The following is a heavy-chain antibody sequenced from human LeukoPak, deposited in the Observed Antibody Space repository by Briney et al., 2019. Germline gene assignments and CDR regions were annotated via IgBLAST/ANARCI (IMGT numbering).Heavy chain of an antibody. J-gene: IGHJ4*02. V-gene: IGHV3-72*01. Sequence: GGSLRLSCAASGFTFTDHSMDWVRQAPGKGLEWVGRITNKPNGYATGYAASVKGRFILSRDDSQNLLYLQMNSLKTEDRAIYYCARDTASALDYWGQGTLVTVSS. D-gene: IGHD6-6*01. CDR3: ARDTASALDY. CDR2: ITNKPNGYAT. CDR1: GFTFTDHS.